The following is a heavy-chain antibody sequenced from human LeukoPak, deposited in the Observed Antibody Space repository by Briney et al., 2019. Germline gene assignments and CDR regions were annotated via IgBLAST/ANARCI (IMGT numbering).Heavy chain of an antibody. D-gene: IGHD3-22*01. V-gene: IGHV3-15*01. J-gene: IGHJ4*02. CDR2: IKSKTDGGTT. CDR3: ASISGYYPIDY. Sequence: PGGSLRLSCAASGFTFRNAWMSWVRQAPGKGLEWVGRIKSKTDGGTTEYAAPVKGRFTISRDDSKSTLYLQMNSLKLEDTAVYYCASISGYYPIDYWGQGTLVTVSS. CDR1: GFTFRNAW.